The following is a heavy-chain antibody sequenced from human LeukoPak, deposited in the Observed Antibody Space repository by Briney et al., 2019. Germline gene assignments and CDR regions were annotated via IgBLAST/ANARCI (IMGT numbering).Heavy chain of an antibody. D-gene: IGHD5-18*01. Sequence: SETLSLTCAVYGGSFSGYYWSWIRQPPGKGLEWIGEINHSGSTNYNPSLKSRVTISVDTSKNQFSLKLSSVTAADTAVYYCARSPLDTVLYYYYYYYMDVWGKGTTVTVSS. J-gene: IGHJ6*03. CDR1: GGSFSGYY. CDR3: ARSPLDTVLYYYYYYYMDV. CDR2: INHSGST. V-gene: IGHV4-34*01.